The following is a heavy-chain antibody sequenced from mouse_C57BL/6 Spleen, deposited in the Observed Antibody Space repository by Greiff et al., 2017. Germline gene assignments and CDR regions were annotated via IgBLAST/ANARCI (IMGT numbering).Heavy chain of an antibody. J-gene: IGHJ1*03. CDR1: GYTFTSYW. V-gene: IGHV1-69*01. Sequence: QVQLQQPGAELVMPGASVKLSCKASGYTFTSYWMHWVKQRPGQGLEWIGEIDPSDSYPNYNQKFKGKSTLTVDKSSSTAYMQLSSLTSEDSAVXYCARWDSNSFYDVWGTGTTVTVAS. CDR3: ARWDSNSFYDV. CDR2: IDPSDSYP. D-gene: IGHD2-5*01.